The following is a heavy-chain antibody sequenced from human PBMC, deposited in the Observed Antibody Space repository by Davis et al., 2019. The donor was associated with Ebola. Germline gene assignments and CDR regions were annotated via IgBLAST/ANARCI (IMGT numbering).Heavy chain of an antibody. J-gene: IGHJ4*02. Sequence: SLKISCAASGFTFDDYAMHWVPQAPGKGLEWVSGISWNSGSIGYADSVKGRFTISRDNAKNSLYLQMNSLRAEDTALYYCAQAYSSSWYGAFDYWGQGTLVTVSS. V-gene: IGHV3-9*01. CDR1: GFTFDDYA. D-gene: IGHD6-13*01. CDR3: AQAYSSSWYGAFDY. CDR2: ISWNSGSI.